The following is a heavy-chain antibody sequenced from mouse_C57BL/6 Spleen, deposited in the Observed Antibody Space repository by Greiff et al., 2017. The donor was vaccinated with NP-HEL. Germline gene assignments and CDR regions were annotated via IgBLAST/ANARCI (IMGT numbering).Heavy chain of an antibody. CDR2: IHPNSGST. CDR1: GYTFTSYW. D-gene: IGHD1-1*01. V-gene: IGHV1-64*01. CDR3: ARESVVYGSSFYYAMDY. J-gene: IGHJ4*01. Sequence: QVHVKQPGAELVKPGASVKLSCKASGYTFTSYWMHWVKQRPGQGLEWIGMIHPNSGSTNYNEKFKSKATLTVDKSSSTAYMQLSSLTSEDSAVYYCARESVVYGSSFYYAMDYWGQGTSVTVSS.